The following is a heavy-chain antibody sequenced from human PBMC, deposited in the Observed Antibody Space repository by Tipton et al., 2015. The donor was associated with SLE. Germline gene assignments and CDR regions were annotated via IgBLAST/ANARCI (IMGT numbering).Heavy chain of an antibody. CDR3: ARDHGSTGDY. Sequence: TLSLTCAVYGGSFSGYYWSWIRQPPGKGLVWIGEINHSGSTYYNPSLKSRVTISVDTSKNQFSLKLSSMTAADTAVYYCARDHGSTGDYWGQGTLVTVSS. J-gene: IGHJ4*02. D-gene: IGHD1-26*01. CDR1: GGSFSGYY. V-gene: IGHV4-34*01. CDR2: INHSGST.